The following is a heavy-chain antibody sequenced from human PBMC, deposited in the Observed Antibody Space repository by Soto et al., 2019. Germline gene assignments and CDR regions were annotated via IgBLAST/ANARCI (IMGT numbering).Heavy chain of an antibody. CDR3: ASGGTTVNRRFDY. Sequence: SXKVSFKAAGGTXSSYAIGWMRQAPGQGLEWMGGIIPIFYTTYYAQKFQVRFTFTADDSTRTVYIELNSLTSEDTAVYYCASGGTTVNRRFDYWGQGALVTVSS. CDR2: IIPIFYTT. V-gene: IGHV1-69*13. J-gene: IGHJ4*02. CDR1: GGTXSSYA. D-gene: IGHD4-4*01.